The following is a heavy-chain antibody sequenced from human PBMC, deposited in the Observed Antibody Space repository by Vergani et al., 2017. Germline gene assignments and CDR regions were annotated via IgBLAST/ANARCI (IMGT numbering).Heavy chain of an antibody. J-gene: IGHJ4*02. CDR2: IRYDGSNK. CDR3: AKGARGSGSHFDY. D-gene: IGHD3-10*01. CDR1: GFTFSSYG. V-gene: IGHV3-30*02. Sequence: VHLVESGGGVVQPGGSLRLSCAASGFTFSSYGMHWVRQAPGKGLEWVAFIRYDGSNKYYADSVKGRFTISRDNSKNTLYLQMNSLRAEDTAVYYCAKGARGSGSHFDYWGQGTLVTVSS.